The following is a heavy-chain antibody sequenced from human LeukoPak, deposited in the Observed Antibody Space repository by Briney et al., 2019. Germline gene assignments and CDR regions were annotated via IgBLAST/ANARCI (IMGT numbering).Heavy chain of an antibody. CDR1: GFTFSSYD. CDR2: ISYDGSYK. Sequence: PGGSLRLSCAASGFTFSSYDMHWVRQAPGKGLDWVTVISYDGSYKYYAESVKGRFTISRDNSKKTLYLQMNSLRAEDTAVYYCAKDHGSGSYHDPNWFDPWGQGTLVTVSS. J-gene: IGHJ5*02. V-gene: IGHV3-30*18. D-gene: IGHD3-10*01. CDR3: AKDHGSGSYHDPNWFDP.